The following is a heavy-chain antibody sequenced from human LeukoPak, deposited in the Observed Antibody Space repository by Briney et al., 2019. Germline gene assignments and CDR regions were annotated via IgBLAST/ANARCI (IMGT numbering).Heavy chain of an antibody. CDR3: ARGRIVLVPATVGNYYMDV. V-gene: IGHV4-59*01. CDR2: IDYSGST. D-gene: IGHD2-2*01. CDR1: SGSIPNYY. J-gene: IGHJ6*03. Sequence: SETLSLTCNVSSGSIPNYYWSWIRQPPGKGLEWIGYIDYSGSTNYNPSLKSRVTISVDTSKSQFYLRLSSVTAADTAVYYCARGRIVLVPATVGNYYMDVWGKGTTVTISS.